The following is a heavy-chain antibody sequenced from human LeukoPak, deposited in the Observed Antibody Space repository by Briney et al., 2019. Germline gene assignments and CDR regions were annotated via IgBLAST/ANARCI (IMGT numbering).Heavy chain of an antibody. CDR3: ARGGGWELLRAFDI. CDR2: IYYSGSA. Sequence: MASETLSLTCSVSGGSISSTTYYWGWVRQPPGKGLEWIGSIYYSGSAYYNPSLKSRVTISVDTSNNQFSLKLSSVTAADTAVYYCARGGGWELLRAFDIWGQGTMVTVSS. CDR1: GGSISSTTYY. D-gene: IGHD1-26*01. V-gene: IGHV4-39*07. J-gene: IGHJ3*02.